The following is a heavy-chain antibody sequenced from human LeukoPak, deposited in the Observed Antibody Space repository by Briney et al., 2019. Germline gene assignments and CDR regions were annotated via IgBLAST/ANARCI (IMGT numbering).Heavy chain of an antibody. CDR3: ARGRSGGYFDY. J-gene: IGHJ4*02. CDR1: GFTVSSNY. CDR2: IYSSGST. Sequence: PGGSLRLSCAASGFTVSSNYMSWVRQAPGKGLEWDSVIYSSGSTYYADSVKGRFTISRDNSKNTLYLQMNSLRADDTAVYYCARGRSGGYFDYWGQGILVTVSS. V-gene: IGHV3-53*01. D-gene: IGHD3-10*01.